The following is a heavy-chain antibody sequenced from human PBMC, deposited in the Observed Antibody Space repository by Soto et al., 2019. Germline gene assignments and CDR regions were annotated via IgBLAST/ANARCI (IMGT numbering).Heavy chain of an antibody. CDR1: GYPVTAYY. CDR2: INPATGAA. CDR3: ARGGGVGVAGSAAFDM. J-gene: IGHJ3*02. D-gene: IGHD3-3*01. Sequence: QLHLVQSGAVVKKPGASVTVSCSASGYPVTAYYMHWVRQAPGRGLEWMGGINPATGAAKYTQTFQGRVTMTRDTYPSTVLMELGGLTSEDTAVFYCARGGGVGVAGSAAFDMWGQGTLVTVSS. V-gene: IGHV1-2*02.